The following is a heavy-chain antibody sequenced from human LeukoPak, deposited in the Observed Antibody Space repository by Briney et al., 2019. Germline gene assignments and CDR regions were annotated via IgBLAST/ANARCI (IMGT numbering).Heavy chain of an antibody. D-gene: IGHD6-13*01. CDR2: IIPIFGTA. V-gene: IGHV1-69*13. CDR1: GGTFSSYA. J-gene: IGHJ6*04. CDR3: ARGPYSSSWYGNYYCGMDV. Sequence: ASVKVSCKASGGTFSSYAISWVRQAPGQGLEWMGGIIPIFGTANYAQKFQGRVTITADESTSTAYMELSSLRSEDTAVYYCARGPYSSSWYGNYYCGMDVWGKGTTVTVSS.